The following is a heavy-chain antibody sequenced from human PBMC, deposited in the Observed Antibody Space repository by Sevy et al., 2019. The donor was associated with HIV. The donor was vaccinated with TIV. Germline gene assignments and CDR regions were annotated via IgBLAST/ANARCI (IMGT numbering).Heavy chain of an antibody. CDR2: IKPSAGTT. CDR3: ARAGSSGRRFDY. J-gene: IGHJ4*02. CDR1: GFTFSSYY. D-gene: IGHD6-19*01. V-gene: IGHV1-46*01. Sequence: ASVKVSCKASGFTFSSYYIHWVRQAPGQGLEWMGVIKPSAGTTTYAQTFQGRVSLTRDTSTSTVYMELSSLRSDDTAVYYCARAGSSGRRFDYWGQGTLVTVSS.